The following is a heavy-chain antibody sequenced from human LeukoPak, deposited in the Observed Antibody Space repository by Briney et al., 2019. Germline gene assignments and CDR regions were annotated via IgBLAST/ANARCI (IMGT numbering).Heavy chain of an antibody. D-gene: IGHD5-24*01. V-gene: IGHV3-53*01. Sequence: PGGSLRLSCAASGFTVSSNYMSWVRQAPGKGLEWVSVIYSGGSTYYADSVKGRFTISRDNSKNTLYLQMNSLRAEDTAVYYCARALGDGYNFDAFDIWGQGTMVTVSS. CDR2: IYSGGST. CDR3: ARALGDGYNFDAFDI. CDR1: GFTVSSNY. J-gene: IGHJ3*02.